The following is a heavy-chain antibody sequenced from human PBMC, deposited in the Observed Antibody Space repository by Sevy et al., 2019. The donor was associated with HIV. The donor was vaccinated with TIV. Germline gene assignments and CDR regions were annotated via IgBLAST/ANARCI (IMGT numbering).Heavy chain of an antibody. V-gene: IGHV3-21*06. J-gene: IGHJ4*02. CDR2: VSGSSNYI. Sequence: GESLNISCAASGFTFITYNMNWVRQAPGKGLEWVSSVSGSSNYIYYAESLKGRFIISRDNAKNTLYLQINSLRADDTAVYYCARGPPDGSYDYFDYWGQGTLVTVSS. CDR3: ARGPPDGSYDYFDY. CDR1: GFTFITYN. D-gene: IGHD1-26*01.